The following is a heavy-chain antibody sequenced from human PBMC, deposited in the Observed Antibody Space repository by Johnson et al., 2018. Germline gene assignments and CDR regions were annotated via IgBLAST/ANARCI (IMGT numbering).Heavy chain of an antibody. V-gene: IGHV3-53*01. CDR3: AGGKSLYGMDV. CDR2: IYSGGDT. Sequence: VQLVESGGGVVQPGRSLRLSCAASGFTVRSNYMSWVRQAPGKGLEWVSVIYSGGDTYYADSVKGLFTIPRDNSKNTVYLQMNSLRAEDTAVYDCAGGKSLYGMDVWGQGTTVTVSS. J-gene: IGHJ6*02. CDR1: GFTVRSNY.